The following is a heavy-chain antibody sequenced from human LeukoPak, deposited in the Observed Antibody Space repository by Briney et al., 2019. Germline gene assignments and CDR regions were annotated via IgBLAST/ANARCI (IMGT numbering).Heavy chain of an antibody. Sequence: EASVKVSCKASGYTFTGYYMHWVRQAPGQGLEWMGWINPNSGGTNYAQKFQGRVTMTRDTSISTAYMELSRLRSDDTAVYYCARERYYYDSSGCQSWGQGTLVTVSS. CDR3: ARERYYYDSSGCQS. V-gene: IGHV1-2*02. D-gene: IGHD3-22*01. CDR1: GYTFTGYY. J-gene: IGHJ4*02. CDR2: INPNSGGT.